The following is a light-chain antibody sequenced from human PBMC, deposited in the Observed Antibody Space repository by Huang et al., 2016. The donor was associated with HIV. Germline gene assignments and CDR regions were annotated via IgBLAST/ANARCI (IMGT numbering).Light chain of an antibody. CDR2: GAS. Sequence: DIEMTQSPPSLSASIGDRVTLTCRASHDISTFLAWYQQKPGSPPKLLIYGASIVQSGVPSRFSGSGSGTDVTLTINSLQPEDVANYYCQKYDSAPRTFGQGTKVEVK. CDR1: HDISTF. J-gene: IGKJ1*01. V-gene: IGKV1-27*01. CDR3: QKYDSAPRT.